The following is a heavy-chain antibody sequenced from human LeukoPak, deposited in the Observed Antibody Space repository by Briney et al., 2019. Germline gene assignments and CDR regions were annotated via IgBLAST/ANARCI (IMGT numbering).Heavy chain of an antibody. CDR3: ARDSDSCTGGSCSFDY. V-gene: IGHV3-74*01. CDR1: GFTFSNYW. D-gene: IGHD2-8*02. Sequence: PGGPLRLSCAASGFTFSNYWMHWVRQAPGKGLVWVSRINSDGRSRSYADSVKGRFTISRDNAKNTLYLQMNSLRAEDTAVYYCARDSDSCTGGSCSFDYWGQGTLVTVSS. CDR2: INSDGRSR. J-gene: IGHJ4*02.